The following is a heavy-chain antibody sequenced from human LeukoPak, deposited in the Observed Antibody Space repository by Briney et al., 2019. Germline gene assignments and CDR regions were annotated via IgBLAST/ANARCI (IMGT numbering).Heavy chain of an antibody. D-gene: IGHD3-10*01. CDR2: IRSKANSYAT. CDR1: GFTFSGSA. Sequence: GGSLRLSCAASGFTFSGSAMHWVRQASGKGLEWVGRIRSKANSYATAYAAPGKGSFTISRDDSKNTAYLQMNSLKTEDTAVYYCTVLWFGDKDYYYYMDVWGKGTTVTVSS. V-gene: IGHV3-73*01. J-gene: IGHJ6*03. CDR3: TVLWFGDKDYYYYMDV.